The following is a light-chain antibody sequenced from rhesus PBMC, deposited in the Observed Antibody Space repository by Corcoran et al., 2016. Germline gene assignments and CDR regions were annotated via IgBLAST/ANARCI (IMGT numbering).Light chain of an antibody. Sequence: DIQMTQSPSSLSAAVGDRVTITCRASQDINNYLSWYQQKPGKAPKPLIYFAPSLEAGAPSGVSGTRSGTDYSLTISSLQPEDFATYYCQQYNNSPFTFGPGTKLDIK. CDR2: FAP. CDR3: QQYNNSPFT. J-gene: IGKJ3*01. V-gene: IGKV1-66*01. CDR1: QDINNY.